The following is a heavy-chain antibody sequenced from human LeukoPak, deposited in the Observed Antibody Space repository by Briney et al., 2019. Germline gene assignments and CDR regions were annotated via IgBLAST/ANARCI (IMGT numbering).Heavy chain of an antibody. D-gene: IGHD6-13*01. CDR3: AREGAAAGTSLYYMDV. J-gene: IGHJ6*03. CDR1: GYTFTGYY. Sequence: GASVKGSCKASGYTFTGYYMHWVRQAPGQGLEWMGWINPNSGGTNYAQKFQGRVTMTRDTSISTAYMELSRLRSDDTAVYYCAREGAAAGTSLYYMDVWGKGTTVTVSS. V-gene: IGHV1-2*02. CDR2: INPNSGGT.